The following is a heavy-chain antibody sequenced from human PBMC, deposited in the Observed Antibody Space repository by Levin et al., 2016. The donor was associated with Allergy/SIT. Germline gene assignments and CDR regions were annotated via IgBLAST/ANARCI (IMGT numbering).Heavy chain of an antibody. D-gene: IGHD2-2*01. CDR2: IYYSGST. CDR1: GGSISSSSYY. J-gene: IGHJ6*02. V-gene: IGHV4-39*01. CDR3: ARLHCSSTSCSPDVYYYGMDV. Sequence: SETLSLTCTVSGGSISSSSYYWGWIRQPPGKGLEWIGSIYYSGSTYYNPSLKSRVTISVDTSKNQFSLKLSSVTAADTAVYYCARLHCSSTSCSPDVYYYGMDVWGQGTTVTVSS.